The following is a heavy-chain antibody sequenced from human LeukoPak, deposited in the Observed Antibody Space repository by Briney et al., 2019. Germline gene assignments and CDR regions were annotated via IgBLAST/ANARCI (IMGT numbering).Heavy chain of an antibody. CDR1: GYTFTSYY. V-gene: IGHV1-46*01. CDR2: IHPSGGST. D-gene: IGHD6-25*01. CDR3: ARVSRGQAYDY. J-gene: IGHJ4*02. Sequence: ASVKVSCKAFGYTFTSYYMHWVRQAPGQGLEWMGIIHPSGGSTTYAQKFQGRVTMTRDTSTSSLYMELSSLRSEDTAAYYCARVSRGQAYDYWGQGTLVTVSS.